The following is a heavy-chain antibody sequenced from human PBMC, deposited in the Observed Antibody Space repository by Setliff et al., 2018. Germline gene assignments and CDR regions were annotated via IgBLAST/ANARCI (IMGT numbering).Heavy chain of an antibody. J-gene: IGHJ6*03. D-gene: IGHD3-3*01. CDR1: GGSISSGSYY. Sequence: KTSETLSLTCTVSGGSISSGSYYWSWIRQPAGKGLEWIGHIYTSGSTNYNPSLKSRLTISVDTSKNQFSLNLSSVTAADTAVYYCARMSGFLYMDVWGKGTTVTVSS. V-gene: IGHV4-61*09. CDR3: ARMSGFLYMDV. CDR2: IYTSGST.